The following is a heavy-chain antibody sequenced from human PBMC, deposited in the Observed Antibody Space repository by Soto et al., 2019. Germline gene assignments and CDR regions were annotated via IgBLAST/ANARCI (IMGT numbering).Heavy chain of an antibody. V-gene: IGHV3-23*01. CDR1: GFTFSSYC. CDR2: TSGSGGSA. D-gene: IGHD3-10*01. Sequence: EAQLLESGGGLVQPGGSLRLSCAASGFTFSSYCMSWVRQAPGKGLEWVSATSGSGGSAYYADSVKGRFTISRDNSKNTQHLQMTNLRAEDTAVYYCVQGLRLAGVTDFDYWGQRTLVTVSS. J-gene: IGHJ4*02. CDR3: VQGLRLAGVTDFDY.